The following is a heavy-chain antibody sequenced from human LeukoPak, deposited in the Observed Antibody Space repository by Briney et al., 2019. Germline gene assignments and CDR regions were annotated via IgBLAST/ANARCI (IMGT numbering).Heavy chain of an antibody. CDR2: VSGCGGNI. V-gene: IGHV3-23*01. CDR3: AKTDRTGALGRFRMRSDAFDI. CDR1: GFPFSSYA. J-gene: IGHJ3*02. Sequence: GESLTLSFAASGFPFSSYAMSWVRQPPAKGLEWVSGVSGCGGNIHYVDSVKGRFAISRDNSKNMLYLQMNSLRAEDTAVYYCAKTDRTGALGRFRMRSDAFDIWGQGTMVTVSS. D-gene: IGHD3-3*01.